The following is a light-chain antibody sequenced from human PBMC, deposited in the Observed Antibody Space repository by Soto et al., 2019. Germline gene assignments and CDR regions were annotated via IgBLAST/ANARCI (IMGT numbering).Light chain of an antibody. CDR1: SSNIGSNT. Sequence: QSVLTQPPSASGTPGQRVTISCSGSSSNIGSNTVNWYQQLPGTAPKLLIYSNNQRPSGVPDRFSGSKSGTSASLAISGLQSEDEADYYCAAWEDSLNVPVFGGGTKLTVL. CDR3: AAWEDSLNVPV. CDR2: SNN. J-gene: IGLJ3*02. V-gene: IGLV1-44*01.